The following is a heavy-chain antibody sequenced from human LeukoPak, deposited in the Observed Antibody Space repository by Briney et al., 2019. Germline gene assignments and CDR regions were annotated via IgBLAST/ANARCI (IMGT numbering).Heavy chain of an antibody. CDR3: ASSQPGIAVAGPREIDY. D-gene: IGHD6-19*01. J-gene: IGHJ4*02. Sequence: GASVKVSCKASGYTFTSYYMHWVRQAPGQGLEWMGIIDPSGGSTSYAQKFQGRVTMTRDTSTSTVYMELSSLRSGDTAVYYCASSQPGIAVAGPREIDYWGQGTLVTVSS. CDR1: GYTFTSYY. CDR2: IDPSGGST. V-gene: IGHV1-46*01.